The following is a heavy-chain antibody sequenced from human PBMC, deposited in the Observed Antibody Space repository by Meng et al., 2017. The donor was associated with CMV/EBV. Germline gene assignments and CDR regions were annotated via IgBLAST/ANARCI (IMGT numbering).Heavy chain of an antibody. CDR3: AKAMMVRGPLDY. J-gene: IGHJ4*02. D-gene: IGHD3-10*01. CDR2: IYSGGSST. CDR1: GFTFSSYA. Sequence: GESLKISCAASGFTFSSYAMSWVRQAPGKGLEWVSVIYSGGSSTYYADSVKGRFTISRDNSKNTLYLQMNSLRAEDTAVYYCAKAMMVRGPLDYWGQGTLVTVSS. V-gene: IGHV3-23*03.